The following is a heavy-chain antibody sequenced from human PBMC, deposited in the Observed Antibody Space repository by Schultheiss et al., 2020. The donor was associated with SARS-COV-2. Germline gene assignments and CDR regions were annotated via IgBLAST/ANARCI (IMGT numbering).Heavy chain of an antibody. V-gene: IGHV4-38-2*01. CDR1: GYSISSGYY. CDR3: ARAVGYYGSGRRGGAFDI. Sequence: SETLSLTCAVSGYSISSGYYWGWIRQPPGKGLEWIGSIYHSGSTYYNPSLKSRVTISVDTSKNQFSLKLSSVTAADTAVYYCARAVGYYGSGRRGGAFDIWGQGTMVTVSS. D-gene: IGHD3-10*01. CDR2: IYHSGST. J-gene: IGHJ3*02.